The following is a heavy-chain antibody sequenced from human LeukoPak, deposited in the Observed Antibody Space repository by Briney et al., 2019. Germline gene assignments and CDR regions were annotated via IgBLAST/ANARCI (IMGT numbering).Heavy chain of an antibody. CDR2: IYSDGTT. Sequence: GGSLRLSCAASGLTVSSNYMSWVRQAPGKGLEWVSVIYSDGTTSYADSVKGRFTISRDNSKNTLFLQMNSLRAEDTAVYYCAKGSGINHYHWIDPWGQGTLVTVSS. D-gene: IGHD1-14*01. CDR3: AKGSGINHYHWIDP. J-gene: IGHJ5*02. CDR1: GLTVSSNY. V-gene: IGHV3-53*01.